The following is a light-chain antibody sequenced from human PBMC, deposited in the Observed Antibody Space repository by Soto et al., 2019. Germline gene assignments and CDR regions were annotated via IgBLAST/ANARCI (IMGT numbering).Light chain of an antibody. CDR3: QQYRET. CDR2: RAS. J-gene: IGKJ1*01. CDR1: QSVSSN. Sequence: DILMTQSPAPLSLSPGGRATLSCRASQSVSSNLAWYQQKPGQAPRLLIQRASTRATGIPARFSGSGSGTDFTLTISRLEPEDFAVYYCQQYRETFGQGTKVDIK. V-gene: IGKV3-15*01.